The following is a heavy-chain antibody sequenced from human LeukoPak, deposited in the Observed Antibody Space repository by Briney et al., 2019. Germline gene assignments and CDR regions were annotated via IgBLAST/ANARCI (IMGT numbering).Heavy chain of an antibody. Sequence: SETLSLTCTVSGGSISSYYWSWIRQPAGKGLEWIGRIYTSGSTNYNPSLKSRVTMSVDTSKNQSSLKLSSVTAADTAVYYCARVFAPYYDFWSGPNWFDPWGQGTLVTVSS. CDR1: GGSISSYY. CDR3: ARVFAPYYDFWSGPNWFDP. J-gene: IGHJ5*02. V-gene: IGHV4-4*07. CDR2: IYTSGST. D-gene: IGHD3-3*01.